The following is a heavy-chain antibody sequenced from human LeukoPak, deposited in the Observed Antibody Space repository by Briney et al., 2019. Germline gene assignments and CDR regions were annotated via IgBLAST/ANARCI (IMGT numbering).Heavy chain of an antibody. J-gene: IGHJ1*01. CDR3: AKDLAYCGGDCYSEYFQH. V-gene: IGHV3-23*01. CDR2: ISGSGGST. D-gene: IGHD2-21*01. CDR1: GFTFSTFG. Sequence: GGSLRLSCAASGFTFSTFGMHWVRQAPGKGLEWVSAISGSGGSTYYADSVKGRFTISRDNSKNTLYLQMNSLRAEDTAVYYCAKDLAYCGGDCYSEYFQHWGQGTLVTVSS.